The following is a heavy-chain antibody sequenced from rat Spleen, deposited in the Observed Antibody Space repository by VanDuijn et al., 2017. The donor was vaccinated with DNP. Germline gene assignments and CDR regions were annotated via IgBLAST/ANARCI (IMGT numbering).Heavy chain of an antibody. Sequence: EVQLVESGGGVVQPGRSLKLSCAASGFAFTNYDMAWVRQAPTKGLEWVAAISSSGDSTYSPDSVKGRFTISRDNAKNTLYLQMNSLRSEDTATYYCVSFNWPVPWGQGTSVTVSS. CDR2: ISSSGDST. J-gene: IGHJ4*01. V-gene: IGHV5S13*01. D-gene: IGHD3-6*01. CDR3: VSFNWPVP. CDR1: GFAFTNYD.